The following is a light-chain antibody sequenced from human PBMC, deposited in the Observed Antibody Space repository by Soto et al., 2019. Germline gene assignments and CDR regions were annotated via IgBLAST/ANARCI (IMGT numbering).Light chain of an antibody. V-gene: IGLV2-14*01. J-gene: IGLJ1*01. Sequence: QPALTQPASVSGSPGQSITISCTGTSSDVGGYNYVSWYQQYPGKAPKVMIYDVTNRPSGVSNRFSGSRSGNTASLTISGLQAEDEADYYCCSFTTSSTYVFGTGTKVTVL. CDR1: SSDVGGYNY. CDR3: CSFTTSSTYV. CDR2: DVT.